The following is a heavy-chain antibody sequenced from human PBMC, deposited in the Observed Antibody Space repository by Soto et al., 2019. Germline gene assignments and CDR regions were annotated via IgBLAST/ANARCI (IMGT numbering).Heavy chain of an antibody. V-gene: IGHV3-23*01. CDR1: GFTFSSYA. CDR3: ARDHQWLARYYFDY. CDR2: ISGSGGNT. Sequence: GGSLRLSCAASGFTFSSYAMTWVRQAPGKGLEWVSAISGSGGNTYYADSVKGRFTISRDNSKNTLYLQMNSLRAEDTAVYYCARDHQWLARYYFDYWGQGTLVTVSS. D-gene: IGHD6-19*01. J-gene: IGHJ4*02.